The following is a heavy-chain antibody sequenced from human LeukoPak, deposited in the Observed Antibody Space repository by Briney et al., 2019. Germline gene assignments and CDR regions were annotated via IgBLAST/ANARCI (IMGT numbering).Heavy chain of an antibody. CDR1: GYTFTGYY. CDR3: ARDRRYSSSYQDDAFDI. Sequence: GASVKVSCKASGYTFTGYYMHWVRQAPGQGLEWMGWINPNSGGTNYAQKFQGRVTITTDESTSTAYMELSSLRSEDTAVYYCARDRRYSSSYQDDAFDIWGQGTMVTVSS. V-gene: IGHV1-2*02. J-gene: IGHJ3*02. D-gene: IGHD6-6*01. CDR2: INPNSGGT.